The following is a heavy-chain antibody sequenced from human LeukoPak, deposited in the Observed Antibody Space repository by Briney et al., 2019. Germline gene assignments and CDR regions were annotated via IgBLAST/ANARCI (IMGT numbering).Heavy chain of an antibody. V-gene: IGHV3-66*01. Sequence: PGGSLSLSCAASGFTFSSYTMNWVRQAPGKGLEWVSVIYSVGSTYYADSVRGRFTISRDNSKNTLYLQMNSLRVEDTAVYYCAGSLAYCGGDCRLGDYWGQGTLVTVSS. J-gene: IGHJ4*02. CDR3: AGSLAYCGGDCRLGDY. CDR1: GFTFSSYT. D-gene: IGHD2-21*02. CDR2: IYSVGST.